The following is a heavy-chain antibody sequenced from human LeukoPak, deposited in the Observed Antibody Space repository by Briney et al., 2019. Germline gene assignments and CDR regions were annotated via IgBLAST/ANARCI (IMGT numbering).Heavy chain of an antibody. CDR3: AREGVGATCFDY. Sequence: SETLSLTCTVSGYSISSGYYWGWIRQPPGKGLEWIGSIYHSGSTYYNPSLKSRVTISVDTSKNQFSLKLSSVTAADTAVYYCAREGVGATCFDYWGQGTLVTVSS. J-gene: IGHJ4*02. CDR2: IYHSGST. CDR1: GYSISSGYY. V-gene: IGHV4-38-2*02. D-gene: IGHD1-26*01.